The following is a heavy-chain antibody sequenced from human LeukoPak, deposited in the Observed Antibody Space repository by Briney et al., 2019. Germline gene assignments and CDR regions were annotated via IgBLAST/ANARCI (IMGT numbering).Heavy chain of an antibody. J-gene: IGHJ4*02. CDR1: GGSFSGYY. D-gene: IGHD6-13*01. V-gene: IGHV4-34*01. CDR3: ARKSRIAAVVTAGGIDY. Sequence: SETLSLTCAVYGGSFSGYYWSWIRQPPGKGLEWIGEINHSGSTNYNPSLKSRVTISVDTSKNQFSLKLSSVTAADTAVYYCARKSRIAAVVTAGGIDYWGQGTLVTVSS. CDR2: INHSGST.